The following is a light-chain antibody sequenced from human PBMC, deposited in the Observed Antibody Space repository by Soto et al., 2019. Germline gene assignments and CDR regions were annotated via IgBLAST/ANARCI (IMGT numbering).Light chain of an antibody. V-gene: IGKV3-20*01. J-gene: IGKJ1*01. CDR1: QSVSSSY. CDR2: GAS. CDR3: QQYGSSTSWT. Sequence: EIVLTQSPCTLSLSPGERATLSCTASQSVSSSYLAWYQQKPGQAPRLLIYGASSRATGIPDRFSGSGSGTAFTLTISRLEAEDFAVYYCQQYGSSTSWTFGQGTKVDIK.